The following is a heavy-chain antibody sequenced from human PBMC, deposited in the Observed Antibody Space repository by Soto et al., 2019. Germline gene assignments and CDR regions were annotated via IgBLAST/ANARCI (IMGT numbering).Heavy chain of an antibody. CDR2: IIPIFGTA. Sequence: SVKVSCKASGGTFSSYAISWVRQAPGQGLEWMGGIIPIFGTANYAQKFQGRVTITADESTSTAYMELSSLRSEDTAVYYCARDPERGMGRPPLLGGMDVWGQGTTVPVSS. CDR1: GGTFSSYA. J-gene: IGHJ6*02. D-gene: IGHD6-13*01. CDR3: ARDPERGMGRPPLLGGMDV. V-gene: IGHV1-69*13.